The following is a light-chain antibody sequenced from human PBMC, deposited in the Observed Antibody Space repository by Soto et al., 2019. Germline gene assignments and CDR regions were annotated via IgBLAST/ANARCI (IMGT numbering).Light chain of an antibody. CDR1: SSDVGGYNY. J-gene: IGLJ1*01. V-gene: IGLV2-14*01. Sequence: QSALTQPASVSGSPGQSITISCTGTSSDVGGYNYVSWYQQHPGKAPKLMIYDVSNRPSGVSNRFSGSKSGNTASLTISGLQAEDEHDYYCSSYTSSSTYVFGTGTKLTVL. CDR2: DVS. CDR3: SSYTSSSTYV.